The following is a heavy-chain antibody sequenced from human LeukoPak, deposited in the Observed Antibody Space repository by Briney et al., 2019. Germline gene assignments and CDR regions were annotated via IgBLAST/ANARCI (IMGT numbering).Heavy chain of an antibody. CDR1: GYTFTRYA. Sequence: ASVKVSCKASGYTFTRYAMNWVRQPPGQGLEGMGWINTNTGNPTYAQGFKGRFVFSLDTSVSTAYLQISRLNAEETEVSYCASDPNGVSGLDSWGQGTLVTVSS. CDR3: ASDPNGVSGLDS. D-gene: IGHD4-17*01. V-gene: IGHV7-4-1*02. CDR2: INTNTGNP. J-gene: IGHJ4*02.